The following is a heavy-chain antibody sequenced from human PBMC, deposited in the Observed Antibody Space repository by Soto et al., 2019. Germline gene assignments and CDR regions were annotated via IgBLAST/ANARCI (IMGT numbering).Heavy chain of an antibody. CDR1: GGSFSGYY. CDR2: INHSGST. D-gene: IGHD3-9*01. CDR3: ARGLRTGKINY. V-gene: IGHV4-34*01. J-gene: IGHJ4*02. Sequence: LETLSLTCAVYGGSFSGYYWSWIRQPPGKGLEWIGEINHSGSTNYNPSLKSRVTISVDTSKNQFSLKLSSVTAADTAVYYCARGLRTGKINYWGQGTPVTVSS.